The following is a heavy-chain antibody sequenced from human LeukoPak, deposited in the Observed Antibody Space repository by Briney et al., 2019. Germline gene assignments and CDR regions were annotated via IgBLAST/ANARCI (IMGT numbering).Heavy chain of an antibody. V-gene: IGHV3-74*01. J-gene: IGHJ4*02. CDR1: GFTFATFW. CDR2: INHDGSST. CDR3: VRDWGYDSSGYWQKYFDT. D-gene: IGHD3-22*01. Sequence: GGSLRLSCATSGFTFATFWMHWVRQAPGKGLVWVSRINHDGSSTNYADSVKGRFTISRDNAKNTVYLQMNSLRAEDTAVYYCVRDWGYDSSGYWQKYFDTWGQGTLVTVSS.